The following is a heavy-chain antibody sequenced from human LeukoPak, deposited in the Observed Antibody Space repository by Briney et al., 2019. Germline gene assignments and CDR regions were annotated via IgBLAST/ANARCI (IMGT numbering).Heavy chain of an antibody. D-gene: IGHD6-13*01. CDR2: IYSGGST. Sequence: GESLRLSCAASGFTVSSNYMSWVRQAPGKGLEWVSVIYSGGSTYYADSVKGRFTISRDNSKNTLYLQMNSLRAEDTAVYYCAREGQLVPHYFDYWGQGTLVTVSS. CDR1: GFTVSSNY. J-gene: IGHJ4*02. V-gene: IGHV3-66*01. CDR3: AREGQLVPHYFDY.